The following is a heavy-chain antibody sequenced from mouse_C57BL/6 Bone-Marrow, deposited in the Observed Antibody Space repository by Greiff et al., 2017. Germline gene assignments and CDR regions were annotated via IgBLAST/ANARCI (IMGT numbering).Heavy chain of an antibody. CDR2: ISNGGGST. CDR3: ARPHYDGSSYRYFDV. Sequence: EVNVVESGGGLVQPGGSLKLSCAASGFTFSDYYMYWVRQTPEKRLEWVAYISNGGGSTYYPDTVKGRFTISRDNAKNTLYLQMSRLKSEDTAMYYCARPHYDGSSYRYFDVWGTGTTVTVSS. CDR1: GFTFSDYY. V-gene: IGHV5-12*01. D-gene: IGHD1-1*01. J-gene: IGHJ1*03.